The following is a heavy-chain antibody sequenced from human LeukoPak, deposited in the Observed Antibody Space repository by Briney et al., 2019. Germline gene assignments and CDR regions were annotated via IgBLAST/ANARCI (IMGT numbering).Heavy chain of an antibody. CDR3: ARAGGWAREDYKGEAFDI. CDR1: GYTFTNFG. D-gene: IGHD6-19*01. Sequence: ASVKVSCKASGYTFTNFGISWVRQAPGQGLEWMGWISVYNGNTNYAEKVQGRVTMTADTSTRTAYMELRSLRSDDTAVYYCARAGGWAREDYKGEAFDIWGQGTKVAVSS. J-gene: IGHJ3*02. V-gene: IGHV1-18*01. CDR2: ISVYNGNT.